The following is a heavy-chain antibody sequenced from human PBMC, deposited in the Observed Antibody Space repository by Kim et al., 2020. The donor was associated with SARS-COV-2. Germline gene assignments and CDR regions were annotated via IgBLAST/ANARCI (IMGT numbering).Heavy chain of an antibody. V-gene: IGHV1-69*01. J-gene: IGHJ4*02. D-gene: IGHD3-22*01. Sequence: ANYAPKFQGRVTITADESTSTAYMELSSLRSEDTAVYYCARGSRIVTFDYWGQGTLVTVSS. CDR2: A. CDR3: ARGSRIVTFDY.